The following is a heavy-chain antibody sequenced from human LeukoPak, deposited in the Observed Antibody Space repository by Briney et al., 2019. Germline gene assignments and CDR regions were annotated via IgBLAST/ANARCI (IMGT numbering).Heavy chain of an antibody. V-gene: IGHV4-59*08. J-gene: IGHJ1*01. D-gene: IGHD6-13*01. Sequence: SETLSLKSTVDGGYISSYYWSCIQQPPRPALLWLGYIYYSGSTNYNPSLKSRVTISVDTSKNQFSLKLSSVTAADTAVYYCARLYSSSWYEYFQHWGQGTLVTVSS. CDR2: IYYSGST. CDR3: ARLYSSSWYEYFQH. CDR1: GGYISSYY.